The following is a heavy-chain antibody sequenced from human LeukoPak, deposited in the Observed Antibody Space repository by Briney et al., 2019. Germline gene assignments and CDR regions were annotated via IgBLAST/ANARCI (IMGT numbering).Heavy chain of an antibody. V-gene: IGHV3-23*01. CDR1: GFTFRSFA. Sequence: GGSLRLSCAASGFTFRSFAMSWVRQAPGKGLDWVSVISGNGGTTYHADSVKGRFTISRDNSRNTLYLQMNSLRAGDTAIYYCAKETGGLPYWGQGTLVTVSS. D-gene: IGHD7-27*01. CDR2: ISGNGGTT. J-gene: IGHJ4*02. CDR3: AKETGGLPY.